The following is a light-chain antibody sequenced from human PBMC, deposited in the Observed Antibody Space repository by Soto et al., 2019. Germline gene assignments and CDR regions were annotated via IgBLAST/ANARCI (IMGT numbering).Light chain of an antibody. CDR3: QQHLGRHT. V-gene: IGKV3-20*01. CDR2: GAS. Sequence: EIVLTQSPGTLSLSPGERATLSCRASQSVSSSYLAWYQQKPGQAPRLLIYGASSRATGIPERFSGSGSGTDFTLTISSLEPEDSAVYYCQQHLGRHTFGQGTKVDIK. CDR1: QSVSSSY. J-gene: IGKJ1*01.